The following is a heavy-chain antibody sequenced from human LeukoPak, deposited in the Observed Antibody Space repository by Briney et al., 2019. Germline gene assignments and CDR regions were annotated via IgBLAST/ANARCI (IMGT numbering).Heavy chain of an antibody. D-gene: IGHD1-26*01. V-gene: IGHV1-46*01. Sequence: GASVKVSCKSSGYTFTSYYMHWVRQAPGQGLEWMGIINPSGGSTSYAQKFQGRVTMTRDTSTSTVYMELSSLRSEDTAAYYCARDLSVGELPDCWGQGTLVTVSS. CDR3: ARDLSVGELPDC. CDR1: GYTFTSYY. J-gene: IGHJ4*02. CDR2: INPSGGST.